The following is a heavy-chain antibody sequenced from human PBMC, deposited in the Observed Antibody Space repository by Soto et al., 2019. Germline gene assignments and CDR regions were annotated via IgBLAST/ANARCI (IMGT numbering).Heavy chain of an antibody. Sequence: SETLSLTCTVSGGSISSNSYYWGWIRQPPGKGLEWIGSIYYSGRTYYRPTLKSRVTISVDTSKNQFSLKLSSVTAADTAVYYCGRGIAVAATGWFDPWGQGTLVTVS. V-gene: IGHV4-39*01. CDR1: GGSISSNSYY. J-gene: IGHJ5*02. D-gene: IGHD6-19*01. CDR3: GRGIAVAATGWFDP. CDR2: IYYSGRT.